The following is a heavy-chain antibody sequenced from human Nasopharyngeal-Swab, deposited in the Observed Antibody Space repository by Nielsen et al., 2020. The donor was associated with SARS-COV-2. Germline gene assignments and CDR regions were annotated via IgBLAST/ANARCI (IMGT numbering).Heavy chain of an antibody. CDR1: GFTFSAYG. CDR2: IWYDGSNK. Sequence: GGSLRLSCAASGFTFSAYGMHWVRQAPGKGLEWVAVIWYDGSNKYYADSVKGRFTISRDNSKNTLYLQMSSLRAEDTAVYYCAKDQKQWLVRGYGMDVWGQGTTVTVSS. J-gene: IGHJ6*02. CDR3: AKDQKQWLVRGYGMDV. V-gene: IGHV3-30*02. D-gene: IGHD6-19*01.